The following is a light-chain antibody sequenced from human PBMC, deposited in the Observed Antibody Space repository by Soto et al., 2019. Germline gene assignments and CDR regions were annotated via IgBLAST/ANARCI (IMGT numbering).Light chain of an antibody. V-gene: IGLV2-14*01. CDR2: DVR. J-gene: IGLJ2*01. Sequence: QSALTQPASVSGSPGQSVTISCPGSSSDVGGYNYVSWYQQHPGKAPKLMIYDVRNRPSGVSNRFSGSKSGNTASLTISGLQAEDEADYYCRSYTSSSTLVFGGGTKLTVL. CDR3: RSYTSSSTLV. CDR1: SSDVGGYNY.